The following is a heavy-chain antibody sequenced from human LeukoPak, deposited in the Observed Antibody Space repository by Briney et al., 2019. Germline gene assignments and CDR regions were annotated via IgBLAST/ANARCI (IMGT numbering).Heavy chain of an antibody. D-gene: IGHD6-19*01. J-gene: IGHJ4*02. Sequence: ASVKVSCKASGYTFIDYYMHWVRQAPGQGLEWMGWINPNSGGSTSYAQKFQGRVTMTSDTSTSTVYMELSSLKSEDTAVYYCARDYSSGWHGTDDWGQGTLVTVSA. CDR1: GYTFIDYY. CDR3: ARDYSSGWHGTDD. V-gene: IGHV1-46*01. CDR2: INPNSGGST.